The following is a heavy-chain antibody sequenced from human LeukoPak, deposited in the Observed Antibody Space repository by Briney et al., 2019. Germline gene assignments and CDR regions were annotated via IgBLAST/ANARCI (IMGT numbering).Heavy chain of an antibody. J-gene: IGHJ3*02. CDR2: IYTSGST. V-gene: IGHV4-61*02. CDR1: GGSISSGSYY. D-gene: IGHD6-19*01. CDR3: ARPYSSGWNDAFDI. Sequence: PSETLSLTCTVSGGSISSGSYYWSWIRQPAGKGLEWIGRIYTSGSTNYNPSLKSRVTISVDTSKNQFSLKLSSVTAADTAVYYCARPYSSGWNDAFDIWGQGTMVPVSS.